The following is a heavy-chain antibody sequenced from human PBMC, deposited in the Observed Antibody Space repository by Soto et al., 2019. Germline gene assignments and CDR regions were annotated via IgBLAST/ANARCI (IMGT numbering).Heavy chain of an antibody. J-gene: IGHJ4*02. CDR1: GFTFSSYG. CDR2: VSYDGSDK. D-gene: IGHD6-19*01. CDR3: AKEREIALAVVWLN. V-gene: IGHV3-30*18. Sequence: QVQLVESGGGVVQPGRSLRLSCAASGFTFSSYGMHWVRQAPGKGLEWVAIVSYDGSDKYYADSVKGRFTISRDNAKNTLYLQMNGLRADDTAVYYCAKEREIALAVVWLNWGQGILVTVSS.